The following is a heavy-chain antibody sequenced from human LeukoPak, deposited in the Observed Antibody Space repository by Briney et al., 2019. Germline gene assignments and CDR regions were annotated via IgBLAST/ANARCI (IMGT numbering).Heavy chain of an antibody. D-gene: IGHD3-22*01. CDR2: ISAYNGNT. CDR3: ARDAGIYYDSSGYYDY. V-gene: IGHV1-18*01. CDR1: GYTFTSYG. J-gene: IGHJ4*02. Sequence: ASVKVSCKPSGYTFTSYGISWVRQAPGQGLEGMGWISAYNGNTNYAQKPQGRVTMTTDTSTSTAYMELRSLRSDDTAVYYCARDAGIYYDSSGYYDYWGQGTLVTVSS.